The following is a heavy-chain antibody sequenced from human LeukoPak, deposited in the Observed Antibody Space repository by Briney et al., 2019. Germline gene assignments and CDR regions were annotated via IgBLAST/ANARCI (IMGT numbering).Heavy chain of an antibody. V-gene: IGHV4-4*02. J-gene: IGHJ6*03. Sequence: SETLSLTCAVSGGSISSTNWWSWVRQPPGKGLEWIGEVYHSGSTNYNPSLKSRVTISVDKSESQFSLKLSSVTAADTAVYYCARVDSKGYSYGFYYYYYMDVWGKGTTVTVSS. CDR1: GGSISSTNW. CDR2: VYHSGST. CDR3: ARVDSKGYSYGFYYYYYMDV. D-gene: IGHD5-18*01.